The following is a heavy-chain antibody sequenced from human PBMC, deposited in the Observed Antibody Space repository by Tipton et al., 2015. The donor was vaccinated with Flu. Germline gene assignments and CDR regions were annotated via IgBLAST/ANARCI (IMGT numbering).Heavy chain of an antibody. CDR3: ARDKGGGTYTFDV. D-gene: IGHD1-1*01. V-gene: IGHV1-46*01. Sequence: QSGPEVKKPGASVKVSCKASGYTFTSYNMHWVRQAPGQGLEWMGIIYPAGGGISYAQKFQGRVIMTRDRSTGTVHMELSSLRSDDTAMYYCARDKGGGTYTFDVWGQGKMGTVSS. CDR2: IYPAGGGI. J-gene: IGHJ3*01. CDR1: GYTFTSYN.